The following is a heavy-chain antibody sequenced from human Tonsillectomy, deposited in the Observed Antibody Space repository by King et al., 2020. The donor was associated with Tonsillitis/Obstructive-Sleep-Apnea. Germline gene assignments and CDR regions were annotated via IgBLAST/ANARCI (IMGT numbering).Heavy chain of an antibody. J-gene: IGHJ3*02. CDR2: ISYDGSNN. CDR1: GFTFSTYA. D-gene: IGHD2-2*02. CDR3: ARDRDCSSTSCYNAFDI. Sequence: VQLVESGGGVVQPGRSLRLSCAASGFTFSTYAMHWVRQAPGKGLEWVAVISYDGSNNYYADSVKGRFTISRDNSKNTLYLQMNSLRAEDTAVSYCARDRDCSSTSCYNAFDIWGQGTMVTVSS. V-gene: IGHV3-30*04.